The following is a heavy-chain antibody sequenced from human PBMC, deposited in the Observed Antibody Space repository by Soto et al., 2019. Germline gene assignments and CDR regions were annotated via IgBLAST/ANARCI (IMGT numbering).Heavy chain of an antibody. CDR3: ATSTIAVVFSTTIDAFDI. CDR1: ADIFSNYD. CDR2: MNPRSGNT. Sequence: QVQLVQSGAEVKKPGASVKVSCRASADIFSNYDINWVRQAAGQGLEWMGWMNPRSGNTGSAQEFQGRVTMTRNTSISTAYIEVSSLRSEDTAVYYCATSTIAVVFSTTIDAFDIWGQGTMVPVSS. D-gene: IGHD3-22*01. V-gene: IGHV1-8*01. J-gene: IGHJ3*02.